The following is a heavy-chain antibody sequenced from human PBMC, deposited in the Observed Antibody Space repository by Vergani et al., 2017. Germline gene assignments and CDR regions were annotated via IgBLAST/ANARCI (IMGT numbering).Heavy chain of an antibody. CDR3: AKGSTRVVPAAIFDY. CDR1: GFTFSSYA. J-gene: IGHJ4*02. V-gene: IGHV3-21*01. CDR2: ISGSSSPI. D-gene: IGHD2-2*01. Sequence: EVQLVESGGGLVKPGGSLRLSCAASGFTFSSYAMSWVRQAPGKGLEWVSAISGSSSPIYYADSVKGRFTISRDNAMNSLYLQMNSLRAEDTAVYYCAKGSTRVVPAAIFDYWGQGTLVTVSS.